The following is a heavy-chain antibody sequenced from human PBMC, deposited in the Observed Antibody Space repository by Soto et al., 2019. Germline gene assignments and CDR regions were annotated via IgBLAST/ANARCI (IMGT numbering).Heavy chain of an antibody. CDR2: ISGSGGST. V-gene: IGHV3-23*01. J-gene: IGHJ6*03. D-gene: IGHD2-8*01. CDR1: GFTFSSYA. Sequence: GGSLRLSCAASGFTFSSYAMIWVRQAPGKGLEWVSAISGSGGSTYYADSVKGRFTISRDNSKNTLYLQMNSLRAEDTAVYYCAKNRCTNGVCRSPYFYMDVWGKGTTVTVSS. CDR3: AKNRCTNGVCRSPYFYMDV.